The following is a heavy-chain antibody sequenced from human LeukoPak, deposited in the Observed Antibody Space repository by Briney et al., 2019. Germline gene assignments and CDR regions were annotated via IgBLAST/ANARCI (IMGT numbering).Heavy chain of an antibody. V-gene: IGHV1-8*03. Sequence: ASVKVSCKASGYTFTSYHINWVRQAPGQGLEWMGWMNPSSGNTGYAQKFQGRVTITRNTSISTTYMELSSLTSEDTAVYYCAKGRFDPWGQGTLVTVSS. J-gene: IGHJ5*02. CDR2: MNPSSGNT. CDR1: GYTFTSYH. CDR3: AKGRFDP.